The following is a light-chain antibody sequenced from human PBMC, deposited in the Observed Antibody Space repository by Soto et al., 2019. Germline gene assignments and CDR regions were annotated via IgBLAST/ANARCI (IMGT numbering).Light chain of an antibody. CDR3: CSYAGSSTYVL. V-gene: IGLV2-23*01. J-gene: IGLJ2*01. CDR2: DGN. Sequence: QSVLTQPASVSGSPGQSITISCTGTSSDVGSYNLVSWYQHHPGRAPKLMIYDGNKRPSGVSNRFSGSKSGNTASLTISGLQAEDEADDYCCSYAGSSTYVLFGGGTKLTVL. CDR1: SSDVGSYNL.